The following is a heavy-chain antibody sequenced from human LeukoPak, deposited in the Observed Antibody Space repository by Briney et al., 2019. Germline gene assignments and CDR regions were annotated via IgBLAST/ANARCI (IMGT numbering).Heavy chain of an antibody. CDR2: IYYSGNT. CDR1: GGSISSSSFY. Sequence: SETLSLTCSVSGGSISSSSFYWGWIRQPPGKGLEWIGTIYYSGNTFYNPSLKSRVTISVDTSKNQFSMKLTSVTPTDPAVYYCARGAIGWADGWFDPWGQGALVTVSS. D-gene: IGHD6-19*01. V-gene: IGHV4-39*07. CDR3: ARGAIGWADGWFDP. J-gene: IGHJ5*02.